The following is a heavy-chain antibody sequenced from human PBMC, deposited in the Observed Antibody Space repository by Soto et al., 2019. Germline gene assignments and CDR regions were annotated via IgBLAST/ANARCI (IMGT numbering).Heavy chain of an antibody. CDR1: GGSVSSCDYY. D-gene: IGHD5-18*01. J-gene: IGHJ5*02. Sequence: SANLSPTCTVSGGSVSSCDYYWGWVRHPPGKGLEWIGYIYYSGNTNYNPSLKSRVIISVDTSKNLFSLKLTSVTAADTAVYYCARIPVDTSMIYWLDPWGQGTLVTVSS. CDR2: IYYSGNT. V-gene: IGHV4-61*08. CDR3: ARIPVDTSMIYWLDP.